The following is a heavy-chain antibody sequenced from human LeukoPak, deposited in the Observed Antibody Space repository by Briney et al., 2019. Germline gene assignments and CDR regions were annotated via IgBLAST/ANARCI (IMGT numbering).Heavy chain of an antibody. CDR1: GFTFSTYD. D-gene: IGHD4-17*01. V-gene: IGHV3-13*01. J-gene: IGHJ3*02. CDR3: ARSIGDYESEVFDI. Sequence: GGSLRLSCAASGFTFSTYDMNWVRQATGKGLEWVSTIGTAGDTYYPGSVKGRFTISRENAKNSLYLQMNSLRAGDTAVYYCARSIGDYESEVFDIWGQGTMVTVSS. CDR2: IGTAGDT.